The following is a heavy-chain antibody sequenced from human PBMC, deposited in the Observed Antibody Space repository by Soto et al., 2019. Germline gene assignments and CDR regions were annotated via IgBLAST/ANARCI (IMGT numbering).Heavy chain of an antibody. J-gene: IGHJ4*02. Sequence: GESLKISCKGSGYSFTSYWISWVRQMPGKGLEWMGRIDPSDSYTNYSPSFQGHVTISADKSISTAYLQWSSPKASDTAMYYCARLAMWSRYSSGGFDYWGQGTLVTVSS. CDR1: GYSFTSYW. CDR3: ARLAMWSRYSSGGFDY. CDR2: IDPSDSYT. V-gene: IGHV5-10-1*01. D-gene: IGHD6-19*01.